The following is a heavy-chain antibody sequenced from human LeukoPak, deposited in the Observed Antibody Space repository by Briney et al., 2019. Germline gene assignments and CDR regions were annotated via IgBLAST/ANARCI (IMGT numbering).Heavy chain of an antibody. CDR3: AREFSRDIVVVPAAFPDY. D-gene: IGHD2-2*01. Sequence: GGSLRLSCAASGFTFSDYYMSWIRQAPGKGLEWVSYISSSSSYTNYADSVKGRFTISRDNAKNPLYLQMNSLRAEDTAVYYCAREFSRDIVVVPAAFPDYWGQGTLVTVSS. CDR2: ISSSSSYT. V-gene: IGHV3-11*06. CDR1: GFTFSDYY. J-gene: IGHJ4*02.